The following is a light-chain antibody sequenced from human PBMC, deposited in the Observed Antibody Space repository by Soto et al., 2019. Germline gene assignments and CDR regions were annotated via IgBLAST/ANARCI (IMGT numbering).Light chain of an antibody. V-gene: IGKV3-15*01. J-gene: IGKJ4*01. Sequence: EIVMTQSPATLSVSPGERATLSCRASQSVSSNLAWYQQKPGQAPWLLIYGASTRATGIPARFSGSGSGTEFTLTISSLQSEDFAVYYCQQYNNWPPVLTFGGGTKVEIK. CDR3: QQYNNWPPVLT. CDR1: QSVSSN. CDR2: GAS.